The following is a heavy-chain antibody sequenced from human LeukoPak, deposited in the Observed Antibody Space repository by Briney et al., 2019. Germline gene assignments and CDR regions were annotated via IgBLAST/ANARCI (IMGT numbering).Heavy chain of an antibody. J-gene: IGHJ4*02. CDR3: AREVTATAIAALNY. CDR1: GFTFDDYG. Sequence: GGSLRLSCAASGFTFDDYGMSWVRQAPGKGLEWVSGINWNGGSTGYADSVKGRFTISRDNAKNSLYLQMNSLRAEDTALYYCAREVTATAIAALNYWGQGTLVTVSS. D-gene: IGHD2-21*02. CDR2: INWNGGST. V-gene: IGHV3-20*04.